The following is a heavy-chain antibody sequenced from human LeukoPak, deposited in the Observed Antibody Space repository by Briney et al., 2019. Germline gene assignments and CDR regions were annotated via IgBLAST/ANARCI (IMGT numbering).Heavy chain of an antibody. D-gene: IGHD3-3*01. V-gene: IGHV4-34*01. CDR3: ARGTRTIFGVVIPKYYFDY. J-gene: IGHJ4*02. CDR1: GGSFSGYY. CDR2: IIHSGST. Sequence: SETLSLTCAVYGGSFSGYYWSWIRQPPGKGLEWIGEIIHSGSTNYNPSLKSRVTISVDTSKNQFSLKLSSVTAADTAVYYCARGTRTIFGVVIPKYYFDYWGQGTLVTVSS.